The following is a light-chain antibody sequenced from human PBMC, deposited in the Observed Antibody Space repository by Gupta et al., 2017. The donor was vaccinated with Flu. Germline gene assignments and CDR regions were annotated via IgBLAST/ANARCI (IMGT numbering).Light chain of an antibody. CDR2: QVS. J-gene: IGKJ1*01. Sequence: VTLGQPASISCRSSQGLVSSDGNTYLHCFHQRPGQSPRRLLYQVSYRESAVPDRISGSGSGTTFTLKIIRVVAPDVGIYFCSQGSDWPPAFGQGTTLEIK. CDR1: QGLVSSDGNTY. V-gene: IGKV2-30*01. CDR3: SQGSDWPPA.